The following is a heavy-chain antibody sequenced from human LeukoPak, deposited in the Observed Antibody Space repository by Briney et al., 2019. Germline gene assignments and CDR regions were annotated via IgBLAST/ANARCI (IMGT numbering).Heavy chain of an antibody. CDR1: GYTFSTYY. V-gene: IGHV1-46*01. CDR2: INPSGGST. Sequence: GASVKVSCKASGYTFSTYYMHWVRQAPGQGLEWMGIINPSGGSTGYAQKFQGRVTMTRDTSTSTVYMELSSLRSEDTAVYYCARDLSSSCYLHYWGQGTLVTVSS. CDR3: ARDLSSSCYLHY. J-gene: IGHJ4*02. D-gene: IGHD2-2*01.